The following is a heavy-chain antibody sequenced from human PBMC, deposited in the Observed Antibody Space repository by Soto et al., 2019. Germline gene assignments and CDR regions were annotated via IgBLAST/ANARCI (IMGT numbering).Heavy chain of an antibody. D-gene: IGHD3-3*01. Sequence: PGGSLRLSCAASGFTFSDHYMDWVRQAPGKGLEWVGRTRNKANSYTTEYAASVKGRFTISRDDSKNSLYLQMNSLKTEDTAVYYCARRANFWSGYHTGNYYYGMDVWGQGTTVTVSS. CDR1: GFTFSDHY. J-gene: IGHJ6*02. CDR2: TRNKANSYTT. CDR3: ARRANFWSGYHTGNYYYGMDV. V-gene: IGHV3-72*01.